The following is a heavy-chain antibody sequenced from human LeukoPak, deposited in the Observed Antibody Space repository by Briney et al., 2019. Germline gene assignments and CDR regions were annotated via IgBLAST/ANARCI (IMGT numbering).Heavy chain of an antibody. CDR3: SRDPRHNDY. V-gene: IGHV3-53*01. CDR2: IYSGGST. J-gene: IGHJ4*02. CDR1: GFTVSSNY. Sequence: SGGSLRLSCAASGFTVSSNYMSWVRQAPGKGLEWVSVIYSGGSTYYADSVKGRFTISRDNAKNSLYLHMNSLTVEDTAVYYCSRDPRHNDYWGQGTLVTVSS.